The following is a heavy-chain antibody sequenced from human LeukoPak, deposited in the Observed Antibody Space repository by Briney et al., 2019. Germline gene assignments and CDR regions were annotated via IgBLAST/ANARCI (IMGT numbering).Heavy chain of an antibody. J-gene: IGHJ4*02. CDR1: GGSISSSSYY. CDR3: AASKWLRFPFDY. D-gene: IGHD5-12*01. V-gene: IGHV4-39*07. Sequence: SETLSLTCTVSGGSISSSSYYWGWIRQPPGKGLEWIGSIYYSGSTYYNPSLKSRVTISVDTSKNQFSLKLSSVTAADTAVYYCAASKWLRFPFDYWGRGTLVTVSS. CDR2: IYYSGST.